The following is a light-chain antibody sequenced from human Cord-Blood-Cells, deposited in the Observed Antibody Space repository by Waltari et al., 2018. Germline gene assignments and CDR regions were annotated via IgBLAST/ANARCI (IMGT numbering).Light chain of an antibody. CDR3: QQYGSSPVT. CDR2: GAS. CDR1: QSVSSSY. J-gene: IGKJ4*01. Sequence: EIVFTQSPGPLSLSPGEIATLSCRASQSVSSSYLAWYQQKPGQAPRLLIYGASSRATGIPDRFSGSGSGTDFTLTISRLEPEDFAVYYCQQYGSSPVTFGGGTKVEIK. V-gene: IGKV3-20*01.